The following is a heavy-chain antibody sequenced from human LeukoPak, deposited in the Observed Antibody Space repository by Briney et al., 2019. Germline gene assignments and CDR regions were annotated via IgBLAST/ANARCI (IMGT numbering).Heavy chain of an antibody. V-gene: IGHV3-23*01. J-gene: IGHJ6*03. CDR1: GITFSSYG. D-gene: IGHD2-15*01. CDR3: AKNGDRGAYCTGGTCYPYFYYYMDV. CDR2: ISSTGGTT. Sequence: PGGSLRLSCAASGITFSSYGMSWVRQAPGKGLEWVPSISSTGGTTYYADSVKGRFTISRDNSKNTLYLQMNSLRAEDTAIYYCAKNGDRGAYCTGGTCYPYFYYYMDVWGKGTTVTISS.